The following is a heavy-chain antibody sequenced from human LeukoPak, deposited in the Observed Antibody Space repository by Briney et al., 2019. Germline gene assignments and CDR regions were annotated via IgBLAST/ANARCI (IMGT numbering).Heavy chain of an antibody. J-gene: IGHJ4*02. V-gene: IGHV1-18*01. CDR3: ARARDYYDSSGYYWGDY. Sequence: GASVKVSCKASGYTFTSYGISWVRQAPGQGLEWMGWISAYNGNTNYAQKLQGRVTMTTDTSTSTAYMELRSLRSDDTAVYYCARARDYYDSSGYYWGDYWGQGTLVTVSS. CDR2: ISAYNGNT. D-gene: IGHD3-22*01. CDR1: GYTFTSYG.